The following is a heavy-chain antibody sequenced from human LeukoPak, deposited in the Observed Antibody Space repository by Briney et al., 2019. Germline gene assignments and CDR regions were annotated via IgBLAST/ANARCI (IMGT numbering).Heavy chain of an antibody. CDR3: AGQLRFLDIWFDP. CDR2: IIPIFGTA. V-gene: IGHV1-69*05. CDR1: GGTFSSYA. D-gene: IGHD3-3*01. Sequence: ASVKVSCKASGGTFSSYAISWVRQAPGQGLEWMGGIIPIFGTANYAQKFQGRVTITTDESTSTAYMELSSLRSEDTAVYYCAGQLRFLDIWFDPWGQGTLVTVSS. J-gene: IGHJ5*02.